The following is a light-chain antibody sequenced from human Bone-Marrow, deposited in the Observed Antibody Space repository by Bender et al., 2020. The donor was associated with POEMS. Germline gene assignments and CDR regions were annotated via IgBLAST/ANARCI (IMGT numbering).Light chain of an antibody. CDR2: EVS. J-gene: IGLJ2*01. V-gene: IGLV2-14*02. Sequence: QSALTQPASVSGSPGQSITISCTGTSSDVGSYNLVSWYQQHPGKAPKLMIYEVSYRPSGISDRFSGSRSGNTASLTISGLQAEDEADYYCSSYTSISTVIFGGGTKVTVL. CDR3: SSYTSISTVI. CDR1: SSDVGSYNL.